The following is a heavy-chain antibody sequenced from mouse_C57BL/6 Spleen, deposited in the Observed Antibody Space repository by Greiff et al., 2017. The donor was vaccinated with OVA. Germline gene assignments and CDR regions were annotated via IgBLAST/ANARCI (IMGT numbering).Heavy chain of an antibody. D-gene: IGHD2-5*01. J-gene: IGHJ2*01. Sequence: QVQLQQSGPELVKPGASVKISCKASGYAFSSSWMNWVKQRPGKGLEWIGRIYPGDGDTNYNGKFKGKATLTADKSSSTAYMQLSSLTSEDSAVYFCAKESPSYYSNYYYFDYWGQGTTLTVSS. V-gene: IGHV1-82*01. CDR1: GYAFSSSW. CDR2: IYPGDGDT. CDR3: AKESPSYYSNYYYFDY.